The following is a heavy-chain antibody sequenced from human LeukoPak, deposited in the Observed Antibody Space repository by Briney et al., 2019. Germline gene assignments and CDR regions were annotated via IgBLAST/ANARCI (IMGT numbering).Heavy chain of an antibody. CDR3: ARAGIVVVVAATTDAFDI. D-gene: IGHD2-15*01. CDR1: GYTFTSYD. Sequence: ASVKVSCKASGYTFTSYDISRVRQAPGQGLEWMGWISAYNGNTNYAQKLQGRVTMTTDASTSTAYMELRSLRSDDTAVYYCARAGIVVVVAATTDAFDIWGQGTMVTVSS. CDR2: ISAYNGNT. V-gene: IGHV1-18*04. J-gene: IGHJ3*02.